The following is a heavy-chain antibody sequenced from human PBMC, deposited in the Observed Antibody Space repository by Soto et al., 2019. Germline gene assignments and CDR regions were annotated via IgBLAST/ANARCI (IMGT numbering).Heavy chain of an antibody. V-gene: IGHV4-34*01. CDR2: LDQSGGT. Sequence: SETLSLTCAVVGDSLRGQSWNWIRQSPGKGLEWIGELDQSGGTNYNPSLKSRAIISDDTSKNQFSLTLTSVTAADTAVYYCAREDSDGWSGESLDVWGQGTTVTVSS. CDR1: GDSLRGQS. J-gene: IGHJ6*02. CDR3: AREDSDGWSGESLDV. D-gene: IGHD6-19*01.